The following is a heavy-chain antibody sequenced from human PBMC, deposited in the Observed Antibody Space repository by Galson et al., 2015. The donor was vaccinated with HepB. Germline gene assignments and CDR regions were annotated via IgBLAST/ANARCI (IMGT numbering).Heavy chain of an antibody. D-gene: IGHD3-22*01. Sequence: SETLSLTCSVSGGSISSYYWNWIRQPPGEGLEWIGYVYYSGSTNYNPSLKSRVTILLDKSKNQFPLKLTSVTAADTAVYYCARGVPGYYDSSGSRDLDHWGQGTLVTVSS. J-gene: IGHJ4*02. CDR2: VYYSGST. V-gene: IGHV4-59*01. CDR3: ARGVPGYYDSSGSRDLDH. CDR1: GGSISSYY.